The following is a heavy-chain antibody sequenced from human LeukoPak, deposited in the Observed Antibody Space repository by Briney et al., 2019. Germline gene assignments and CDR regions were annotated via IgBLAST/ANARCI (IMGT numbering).Heavy chain of an antibody. J-gene: IGHJ3*02. D-gene: IGHD3-22*01. V-gene: IGHV3-30*03. CDR3: AREYYYDSSDAFDI. CDR2: ISYDGSNK. CDR1: GFTFSSYG. Sequence: GGSLRLSCAASGFTFSSYGMHWVRQAPGKGLERVAVISYDGSNKYYADSVKGRFTISRDNSKNTLYLQMNSLRAEDTAVYYCAREYYYDSSDAFDIWGQGTMVTVSS.